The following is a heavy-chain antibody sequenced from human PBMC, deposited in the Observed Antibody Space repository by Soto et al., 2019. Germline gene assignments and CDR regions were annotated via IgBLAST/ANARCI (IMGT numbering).Heavy chain of an antibody. CDR1: GGSISSGGYY. J-gene: IGHJ2*01. D-gene: IGHD3-16*01. V-gene: IGHV4-31*03. CDR3: RRDTGGGGWYFDL. Sequence: QVQLQESGPGLVKPSQTLSLTCTVSGGSISSGGYYWSWIRQHPGKGLESIGSTYYSGSTYYDPDFKRRVTISVVTYKNHYTRKAGEVTAAERHIYYCRRDTGGGGWYFDLWGRGTLVTVSS. CDR2: TYYSGST.